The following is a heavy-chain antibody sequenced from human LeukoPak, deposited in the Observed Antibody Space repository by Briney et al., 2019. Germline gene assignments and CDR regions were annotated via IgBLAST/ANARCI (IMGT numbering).Heavy chain of an antibody. D-gene: IGHD3-10*01. V-gene: IGHV2-5*02. CDR3: AHSLADYVWGIYYDFDY. Sequence: SGPTLVKPPQTLTPTCTFSGFSLSTSGVGVGWIRQPPGKALEWLALIYWDDDKRYSPSLKSRLTITKDTSKNQVVLTMTNMDPVKTPTLSGAHSLADYVWGIYYDFDYWAQETLFPVPS. CDR1: GFSLSTSGVG. CDR2: IYWDDDK. J-gene: IGHJ4*02.